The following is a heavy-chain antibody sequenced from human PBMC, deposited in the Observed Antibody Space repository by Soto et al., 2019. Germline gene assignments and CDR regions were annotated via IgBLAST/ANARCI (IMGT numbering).Heavy chain of an antibody. D-gene: IGHD6-13*01. CDR1: GFTFSSYG. V-gene: IGHV3-30*18. Sequence: QVQLVESGGGVVQPGRSLRLSCAASGFTFSSYGMHWVRQAPGKGLEWVALISYDGSNKYYVDSVKGRFTISRDNSENTLYLQMNSLRAEDTAVYYCVKDIGAAGSYYFDYWGQGTLGTVSS. CDR2: ISYDGSNK. J-gene: IGHJ4*02. CDR3: VKDIGAAGSYYFDY.